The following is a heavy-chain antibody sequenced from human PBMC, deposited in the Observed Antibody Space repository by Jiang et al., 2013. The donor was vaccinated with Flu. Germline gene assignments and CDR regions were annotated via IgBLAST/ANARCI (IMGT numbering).Heavy chain of an antibody. CDR1: GFTFSSYA. Sequence: SGFTFSSYAMSWVRQAPGKGLEWVSAISGSGGSTYYADSVKGRFTISRDNSKNTLYLQMNSLRAEDTAVYYCAKDPNWAIHYWFDYWGQGTLVTVSS. CDR2: ISGSGGST. V-gene: IGHV3-23*01. CDR3: AKDPNWAIHYWFDY. J-gene: IGHJ4*02. D-gene: IGHD7-27*01.